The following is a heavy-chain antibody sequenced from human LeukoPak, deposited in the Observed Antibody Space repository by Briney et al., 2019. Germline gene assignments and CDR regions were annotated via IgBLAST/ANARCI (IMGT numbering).Heavy chain of an antibody. CDR3: AREGIAAAGTAYFDY. Sequence: SETLSLTCAVYGGSFSGYYWSWIRQPPGKGREWIGEINHSGSTNYNPSLKSRVTISVDTSKNQFSLKLSSVTAADTAVYYCAREGIAAAGTAYFDYWGQGTLVTVSS. CDR1: GGSFSGYY. J-gene: IGHJ4*02. V-gene: IGHV4-34*01. D-gene: IGHD6-13*01. CDR2: INHSGST.